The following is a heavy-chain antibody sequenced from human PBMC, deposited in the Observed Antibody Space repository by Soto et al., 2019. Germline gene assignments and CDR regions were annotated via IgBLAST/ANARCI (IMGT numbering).Heavy chain of an antibody. V-gene: IGHV1-69*13. CDR1: GGTFSTFG. J-gene: IGHJ4*02. CDR3: ARTAPMDAGDKYYYDF. CDR2: IIPFFGTA. D-gene: IGHD3-16*01. Sequence: SVKVSCKTSGGTFSTFGISWVRRAPGQGLEWMGGIIPFFGTAEYSQKFEDRITITADESTNTVYMDLRSLTSEDTAIYYCARTAPMDAGDKYYYDFWGQGALVTVSS.